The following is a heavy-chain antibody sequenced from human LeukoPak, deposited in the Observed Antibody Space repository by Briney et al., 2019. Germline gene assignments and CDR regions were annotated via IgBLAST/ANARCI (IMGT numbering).Heavy chain of an antibody. CDR3: ARDWVAGVPFDAFDI. Sequence: GGSLRLSCAASGFTHSGYWMSWVRQAPGKGLEWVANIKEDGSETYYVDSVKGRFTISRDNAKHSLYLHMNSLTAEDTAMYYCARDWVAGVPFDAFDIWGQGTMVSVSS. CDR2: IKEDGSET. D-gene: IGHD3-10*01. V-gene: IGHV3-7*01. CDR1: GFTHSGYW. J-gene: IGHJ3*02.